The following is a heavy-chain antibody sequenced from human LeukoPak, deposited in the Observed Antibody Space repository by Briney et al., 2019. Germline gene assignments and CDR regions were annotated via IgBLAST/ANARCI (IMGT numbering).Heavy chain of an antibody. Sequence: PSGTLSLTCAVSGGSISSSNWWSWVRQPPGKGLEWIGEIYHSGSTNYNPSLKSRVTISVDNSKNQLSLKLSSVTAADAAVYYCARDPVQGSGRLCFDYWGQGTLVTVSS. D-gene: IGHD3-10*01. CDR1: GGSISSSNW. CDR2: IYHSGST. J-gene: IGHJ4*02. CDR3: ARDPVQGSGRLCFDY. V-gene: IGHV4-4*02.